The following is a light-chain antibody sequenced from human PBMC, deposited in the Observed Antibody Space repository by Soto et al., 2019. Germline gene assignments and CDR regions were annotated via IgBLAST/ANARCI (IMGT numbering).Light chain of an antibody. Sequence: DSQMTQYPSTLSASVGDRVTITCRASQSISSWLAWYEQKPGKAPKLLISKASTLQSGVPPRFSGSGSGTEFNHTISSLQPDDFATYCCQQYESYPMTFGGGPKVQIK. J-gene: IGKJ4*01. CDR1: QSISSW. CDR2: KAS. CDR3: QQYESYPMT. V-gene: IGKV1-5*03.